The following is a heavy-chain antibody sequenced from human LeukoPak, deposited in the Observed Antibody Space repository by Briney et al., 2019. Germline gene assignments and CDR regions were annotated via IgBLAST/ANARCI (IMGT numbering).Heavy chain of an antibody. Sequence: PGGSLRLSCAASGFTFSSYAMSWVRQAPGKGLEWVSAISGSGGSTYYADSVKGRFTISRDNSKNTLYLQMNSLRAEDTAVYYCAKDQYSGYDWVLYYFDYWGQGTLVTVSS. CDR2: ISGSGGST. D-gene: IGHD5-12*01. J-gene: IGHJ4*02. V-gene: IGHV3-23*01. CDR3: AKDQYSGYDWVLYYFDY. CDR1: GFTFSSYA.